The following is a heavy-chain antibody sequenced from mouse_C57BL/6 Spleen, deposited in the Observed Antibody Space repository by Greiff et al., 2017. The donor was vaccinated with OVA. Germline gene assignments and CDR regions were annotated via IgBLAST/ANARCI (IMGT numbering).Heavy chain of an antibody. CDR3: ARGAQLGGFAY. CDR1: GFTFSDYG. Sequence: EVKVVESGGGSVKPGGSLKLSCAASGFTFSDYGMHWVRQAPEQGLEWVAYISSGSSTIYYADTVKGRFTISRDNAKNTLFLQMTSLRSEDTAMYYCARGAQLGGFAYWGQGTLVTVSA. CDR2: ISSGSSTI. D-gene: IGHD4-1*02. V-gene: IGHV5-17*01. J-gene: IGHJ3*01.